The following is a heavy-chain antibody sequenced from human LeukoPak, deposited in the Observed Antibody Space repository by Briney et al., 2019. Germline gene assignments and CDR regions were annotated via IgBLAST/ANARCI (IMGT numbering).Heavy chain of an antibody. CDR2: IYYRGST. Sequence: SETLSLTCTVSGGSISSYYWSWIRQPPGKGLEWIGYIYYRGSTNYNPSLKSRVTISVDTSKNQFSLKLSSVTAADTAVYYCARGTTMIGINWFDPWGQGTLVTVSS. V-gene: IGHV4-59*01. J-gene: IGHJ5*02. CDR3: ARGTTMIGINWFDP. D-gene: IGHD3-22*01. CDR1: GGSISSYY.